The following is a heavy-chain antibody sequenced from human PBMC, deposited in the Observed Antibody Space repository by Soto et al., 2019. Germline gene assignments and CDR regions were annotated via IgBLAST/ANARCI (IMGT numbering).Heavy chain of an antibody. CDR3: ARAFCSGGSCYLDY. Sequence: QVQLVQSGGEVKKPGAAVKVSCKASGYTFTTFGIGWVRQAPGQGLEWMGWISAYSGNTEYPEKLQGIVTMTIDTSTSTTYMELRSLRSDDTAVYYCARAFCSGGSCYLDYWGQGALVTVSS. V-gene: IGHV1-18*01. D-gene: IGHD2-15*01. CDR1: GYTFTTFG. J-gene: IGHJ4*02. CDR2: ISAYSGNT.